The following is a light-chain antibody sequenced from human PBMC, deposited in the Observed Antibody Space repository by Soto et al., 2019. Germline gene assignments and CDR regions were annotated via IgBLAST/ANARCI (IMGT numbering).Light chain of an antibody. CDR3: LQYGDSLWT. Sequence: IVLMQSPRTMSLSPGERAKIPCTASQSVSSSYLAWYQQKPGQAPRLLIYGASRRATGTPDRFSGSGSGTDFTLTIRRLEPEDFAVLYCLQYGDSLWTFGQGTKV. CDR2: GAS. CDR1: QSVSSSY. J-gene: IGKJ1*01. V-gene: IGKV3-20*01.